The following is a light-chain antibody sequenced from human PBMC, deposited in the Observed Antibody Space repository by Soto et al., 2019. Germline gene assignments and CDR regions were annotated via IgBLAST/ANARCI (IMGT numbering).Light chain of an antibody. J-gene: IGKJ4*01. CDR1: QSVLYSSNNKNY. CDR2: WAS. V-gene: IGKV4-1*01. Sequence: DIVMTQSPDSLAVSLGESATINCKSSQSVLYSSNNKNYLAWYQQKPGQPPKLLIYWASTRESGVPDRFSGSGSGTDFTLTISSLQAEDVAVYYCQQYYSTPPLTFXGGTKVDI. CDR3: QQYYSTPPLT.